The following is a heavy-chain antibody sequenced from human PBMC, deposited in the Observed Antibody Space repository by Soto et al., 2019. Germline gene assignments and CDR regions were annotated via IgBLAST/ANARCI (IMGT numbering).Heavy chain of an antibody. V-gene: IGHV3-30*18. CDR1: GFTFSSYG. Sequence: PGGSLRLSCAASGFTFSSYGMHWVRQAPGKGLEWVAVISYDGSNKYYADSVKGRFTISRDNSKNTLYLQMNSLRAEDTAVYYCAKDNKGLTNYYYGMDVWGQGTTVTVYS. D-gene: IGHD1-1*01. CDR3: AKDNKGLTNYYYGMDV. J-gene: IGHJ6*02. CDR2: ISYDGSNK.